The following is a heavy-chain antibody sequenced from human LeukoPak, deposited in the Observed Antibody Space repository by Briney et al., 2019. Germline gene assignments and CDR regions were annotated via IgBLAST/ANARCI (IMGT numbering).Heavy chain of an antibody. V-gene: IGHV3-21*01. CDR3: ATSTTIYWYFDL. J-gene: IGHJ2*01. CDR2: ISSGST. D-gene: IGHD1-7*01. CDR1: GFTFSSYN. Sequence: GGSLRLSCAASGFTFSSYNMNWVRQAPGKGLEWVSSISSGSTYADSVKGRFTISRDNAKNSLYLQMNSLRAEDTAVYYCATSTTIYWYFDLWGRGTLVIVSS.